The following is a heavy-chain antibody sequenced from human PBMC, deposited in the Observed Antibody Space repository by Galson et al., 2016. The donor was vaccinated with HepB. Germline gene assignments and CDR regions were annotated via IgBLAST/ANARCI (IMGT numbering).Heavy chain of an antibody. V-gene: IGHV3-NL1*01. CDR1: GFSFSTYG. D-gene: IGHD3-16*01. J-gene: IGHJ6*03. CDR2: VYSDGST. CDR3: AKNKATARVWGHYYYYMDV. Sequence: SLRLSCAASGFSFSTYGMHWVRQAPGKGLEWVSIVYSDGSTYYSDSVRGRFTISRDNSNNIVYLQMNSLRAEDTAGYFCAKNKATARVWGHYYYYMDVWGKGTTVTVSS.